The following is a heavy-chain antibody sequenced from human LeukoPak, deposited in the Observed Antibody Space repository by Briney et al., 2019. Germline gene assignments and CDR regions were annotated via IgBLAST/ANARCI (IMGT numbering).Heavy chain of an antibody. J-gene: IGHJ3*02. CDR3: ARFDGYCSSTSCQWADAFDI. CDR2: LYYSGGN. CDR1: GGSLIIYY. Sequence: PETLCHTCMNPGGSLIIYYWRGVRHPLGKGLGWVVYLYYSGGNDGNPYLKSRVTVSVDTSKNQFSQKLSSVTAADTGVYYCARFDGYCSSTSCQWADAFDIWGQGTMVTVSS. D-gene: IGHD2-2*03. V-gene: IGHV4-59*08.